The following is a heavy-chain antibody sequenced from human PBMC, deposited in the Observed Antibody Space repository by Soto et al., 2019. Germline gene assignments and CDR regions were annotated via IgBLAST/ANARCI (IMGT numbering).Heavy chain of an antibody. J-gene: IGHJ5*02. CDR2: IYTTGTT. V-gene: IGHV4-4*07. CDR3: VRDGTKTLRDWFDP. D-gene: IGHD1-1*01. CDR1: GASISGFY. Sequence: SETLSLTCTVSGASISGFYWSWIRKSAGKGLEWIGRIYTTGTTDYNPSLKSRVMMSVDTSKKQFSLKLRSVTAADTAVYYCVRDGTKTLRDWFDPWGQGISVTVSS.